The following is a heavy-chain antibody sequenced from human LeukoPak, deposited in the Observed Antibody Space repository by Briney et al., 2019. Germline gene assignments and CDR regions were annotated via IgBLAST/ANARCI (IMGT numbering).Heavy chain of an antibody. Sequence: GESLKISCKGSGYSFTSYWIGWVRQMPGKGLDWMGIIYPGDSDTGYSPPFQGQVTISADKSISTVYLQWSSLKASDTAMYYCARPANWGSLEPFDIWGQGTMVTVSS. CDR3: ARPANWGSLEPFDI. J-gene: IGHJ3*02. CDR2: IYPGDSDT. CDR1: GYSFTSYW. D-gene: IGHD7-27*01. V-gene: IGHV5-51*01.